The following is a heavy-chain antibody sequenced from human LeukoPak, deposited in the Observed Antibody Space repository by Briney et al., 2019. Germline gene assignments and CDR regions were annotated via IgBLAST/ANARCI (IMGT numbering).Heavy chain of an antibody. Sequence: PSETLSLTCPVSGGSISSSNYYWGWIRQPPGKGLEWLGSLYYDGSTYYNPSLRSRVSISVDTSKNQFSLKLNSVTAADTAVYYCRSSGTSWYADYWGQGTLVIVSS. CDR1: GGSISSSNYY. D-gene: IGHD6-13*01. CDR2: LYYDGST. V-gene: IGHV4-39*01. J-gene: IGHJ4*02. CDR3: RSSGTSWYADY.